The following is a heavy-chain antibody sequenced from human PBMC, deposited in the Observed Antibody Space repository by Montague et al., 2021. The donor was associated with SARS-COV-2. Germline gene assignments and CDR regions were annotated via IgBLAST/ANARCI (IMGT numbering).Heavy chain of an antibody. D-gene: IGHD2-15*01. J-gene: IGHJ5*02. CDR1: DDSISTSTIYY. CDR3: ASQGEVEPGIAIAATFDP. Sequence: SETLSLTCAVSDDSISTSTIYYFGWIRQPPREGLGCIGSIYSSGRTFYNPSLKSLVTMSVDAPKNQFSVSLTSVTAADSAVYYCASQGEVEPGIAIAATFDPWGQGILVTVSS. V-gene: IGHV4-39*01. CDR2: IYSSGRT.